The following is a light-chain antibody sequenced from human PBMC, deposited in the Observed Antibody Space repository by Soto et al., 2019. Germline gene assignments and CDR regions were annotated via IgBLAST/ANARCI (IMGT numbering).Light chain of an antibody. J-gene: IGKJ1*01. V-gene: IGKV3-20*01. CDR3: QQYGSAPRT. Sequence: EVLMTQSPATLSVSPGERATLSCRASQSVSSSYLAWYQQKPGQAPRLLIYGASSRATGIPDRFSGSGSGTEFTLTISRLEPEDFAVYYCQQYGSAPRTFGQGTKVDIK. CDR1: QSVSSSY. CDR2: GAS.